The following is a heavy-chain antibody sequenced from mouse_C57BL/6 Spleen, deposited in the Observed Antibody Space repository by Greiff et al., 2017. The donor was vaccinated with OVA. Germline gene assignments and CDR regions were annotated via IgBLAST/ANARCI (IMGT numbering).Heavy chain of an antibody. CDR1: GFTFSSYA. Sequence: DVMLVESGGGLVKPGGSLKLSCAASGFTFSSYAMSWVRQTPEKRLEWVATISDGGSYTYYPDNVKGRFTISRDNAKNNLYLQMSHLKSEDTAMYYCARDNYSKGGFAYWGQGTLVTVSA. D-gene: IGHD2-5*01. CDR2: ISDGGSYT. CDR3: ARDNYSKGGFAY. V-gene: IGHV5-4*01. J-gene: IGHJ3*01.